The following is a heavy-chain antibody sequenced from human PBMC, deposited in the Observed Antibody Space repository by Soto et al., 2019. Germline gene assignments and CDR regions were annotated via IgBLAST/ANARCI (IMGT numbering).Heavy chain of an antibody. Sequence: PSETLSLTCTVSGGSISSYYWSWIRQPPGKGLEWIGYIYYSGSTNYNPSLKSRVTISVDTSKNQFSLKLSSVTAADTAVYYCASFPAPLRHFDWFEYFPHWGQGTLVTVS. J-gene: IGHJ1*01. CDR2: IYYSGST. CDR3: ASFPAPLRHFDWFEYFPH. CDR1: GGSISSYY. D-gene: IGHD3-9*01. V-gene: IGHV4-59*01.